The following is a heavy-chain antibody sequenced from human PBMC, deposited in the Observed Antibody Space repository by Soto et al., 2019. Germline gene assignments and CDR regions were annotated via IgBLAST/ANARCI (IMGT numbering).Heavy chain of an antibody. V-gene: IGHV3-53*01. CDR2: IYSGGST. J-gene: IGHJ4*02. CDR3: ARARIQLWFKHPPIRYFDY. D-gene: IGHD5-18*01. Sequence: EVQLVESGGGLIQPGGSLRLSCAASGFTVSSNYMSWVRQAPGKGLEWVSVIYSGGSTYYADSVKGRFTISRDNSKNTLYLQMNSLRAEDTAVYYCARARIQLWFKHPPIRYFDYWGQGTLVTVSS. CDR1: GFTVSSNY.